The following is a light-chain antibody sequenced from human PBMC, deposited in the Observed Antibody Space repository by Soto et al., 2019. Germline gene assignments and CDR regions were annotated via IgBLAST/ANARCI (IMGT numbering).Light chain of an antibody. CDR3: QQRTDRPPWT. V-gene: IGKV3-11*01. CDR1: HSIGLA. CDR2: DAS. Sequence: EIVLTQSPATLSLSPGERATLSCRASHSIGLAIAWYQHKPGQAPRLLMFDASQRATGIPARFRGSGSGTDFTLSISSLEPEDLAVYYCQQRTDRPPWTFGQGTKVESK. J-gene: IGKJ1*01.